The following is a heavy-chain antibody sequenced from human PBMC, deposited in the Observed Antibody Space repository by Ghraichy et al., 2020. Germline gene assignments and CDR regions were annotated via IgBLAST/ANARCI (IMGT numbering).Heavy chain of an antibody. D-gene: IGHD6-13*01. CDR2: IIPIFGTA. J-gene: IGHJ6*02. V-gene: IGHV1-69*13. Sequence: SVKVSCKASGGTFSSYAIHWVRQAPGQGLEWMGGIIPIFGTANYAQKFQGRVTITADESTSTAYMELSSLRSEDTAMYYCARIRAAAVIPNYYYYYGMDVWGQGTTVTVSS. CDR3: ARIRAAAVIPNYYYYYGMDV. CDR1: GGTFSSYA.